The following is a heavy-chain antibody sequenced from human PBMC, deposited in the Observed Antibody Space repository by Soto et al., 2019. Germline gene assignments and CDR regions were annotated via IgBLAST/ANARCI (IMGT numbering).Heavy chain of an antibody. V-gene: IGHV1-18*01. D-gene: IGHD3-9*01. J-gene: IGHJ6*02. CDR3: ARDRRDWLTHYYYYGMDV. CDR1: GYTFTSYG. CDR2: ISAYNGNT. Sequence: ASVKVSCKASGYTFTSYGISWVRQAPGQGLEWMGWISAYNGNTNYAQKLQGRVTMTTDTSTSTAYMELRSLRSDDTAVYYCARDRRDWLTHYYYYGMDVWGQGTTVTVSS.